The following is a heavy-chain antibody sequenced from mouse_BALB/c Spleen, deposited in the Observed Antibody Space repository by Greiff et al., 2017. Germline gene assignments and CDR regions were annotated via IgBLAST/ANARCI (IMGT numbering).Heavy chain of an antibody. CDR2: IDPSDSET. CDR3: ARGGYGNYVWFAY. J-gene: IGHJ3*01. CDR1: GYSFTSYW. Sequence: QVQLQQSGPQLVRPGASVKISCKASGYSFTSYWMHWVKQRPGQGLEWIGMIDPSDSETRLNQKFKDKATLTVDKSSSTAYMQLSSPTSEDSAVYYCARGGYGNYVWFAYWGQGTLVTVSA. V-gene: IGHV1S126*01. D-gene: IGHD2-10*02.